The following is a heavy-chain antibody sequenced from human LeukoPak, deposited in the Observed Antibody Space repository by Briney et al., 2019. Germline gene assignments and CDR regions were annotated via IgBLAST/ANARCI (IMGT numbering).Heavy chain of an antibody. CDR2: ISSSSSYI. D-gene: IGHD1-26*01. V-gene: IGHV3-21*01. Sequence: GGSLRLSCAASGFTFSSYSMNWVRQAPGKGLEWVSSISSSSSYIYYADSVKGRFTISRDNAKNSLYLQMNGLRAEDTAVYYCARDPRYSGSSTPSFDYWGQGTLVTVSS. CDR1: GFTFSSYS. CDR3: ARDPRYSGSSTPSFDY. J-gene: IGHJ4*02.